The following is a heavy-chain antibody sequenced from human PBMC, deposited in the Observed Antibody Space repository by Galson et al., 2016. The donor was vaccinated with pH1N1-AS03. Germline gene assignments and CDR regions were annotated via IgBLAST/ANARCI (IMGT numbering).Heavy chain of an antibody. CDR1: GFSFSTHG. CDR3: ARKYYDFWSYYYDL. Sequence: SLRLSCAASGFSFSTHGMFWVRQAPGKGLEWVAFIRYDGSHKYYADSIKGRFTISRDNSNNTVSLQMNSLTTEDTVVYYCARKYYDFWSYYYDLWGRGTLVTVSS. V-gene: IGHV3-33*07. D-gene: IGHD3-3*01. CDR2: IRYDGSHK. J-gene: IGHJ4*02.